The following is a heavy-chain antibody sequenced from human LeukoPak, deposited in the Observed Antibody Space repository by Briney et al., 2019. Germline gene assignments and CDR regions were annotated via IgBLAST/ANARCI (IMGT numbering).Heavy chain of an antibody. CDR3: ASWIPTENAFDI. D-gene: IGHD4-17*01. CDR1: GGTFSSYA. Sequence: SVKVSCKASGGTFSSYAISWVRQAPGQGLEWMGGIIPIFGTANYAQKFQGRVTITADKSTSTAYMGLSSLRSEDTAVYYCASWIPTENAFDIWGQGTMVTVSS. J-gene: IGHJ3*02. V-gene: IGHV1-69*06. CDR2: IIPIFGTA.